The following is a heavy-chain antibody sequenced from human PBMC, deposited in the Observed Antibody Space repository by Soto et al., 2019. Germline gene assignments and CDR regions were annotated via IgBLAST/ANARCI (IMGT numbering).Heavy chain of an antibody. J-gene: IGHJ6*03. Sequence: GGSLRLSCAASGFTFSSYAMSWVRQAPGKGLEWVSAISGSGGSTYYADSVKGRFTISRDNSKNTLYLQMNSLRAEDTAVYYCAKAGFYGDYLYYYYMDVWGKGTTVTVSS. V-gene: IGHV3-23*01. CDR2: ISGSGGST. CDR1: GFTFSSYA. D-gene: IGHD4-17*01. CDR3: AKAGFYGDYLYYYYMDV.